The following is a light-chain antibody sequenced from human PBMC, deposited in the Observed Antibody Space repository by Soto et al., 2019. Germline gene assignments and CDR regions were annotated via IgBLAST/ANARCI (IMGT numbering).Light chain of an antibody. V-gene: IGLV2-14*01. CDR3: NSYTNSDTVI. CDR2: AVS. J-gene: IGLJ2*01. CDR1: SSDIGAYHY. Sequence: QSALTQAASVSGSPGQSITISCTGTSSDIGAYHYVSWYQQRPGKAPKVLIYAVSNRPSGISDRFSGSKSGNTASLTISGLQAEDEAVYYCNSYTNSDTVIFGGGTKLTVL.